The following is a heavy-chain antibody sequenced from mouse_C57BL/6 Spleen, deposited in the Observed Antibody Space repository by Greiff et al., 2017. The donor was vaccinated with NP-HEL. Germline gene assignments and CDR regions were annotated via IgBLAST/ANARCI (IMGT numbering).Heavy chain of an antibody. V-gene: IGHV1-82*01. CDR2: IYPGDGDT. Sequence: VQLQQSGPELVKPGASVKISCKASGYAFSSSWMNWVKQRPGKGLEWIGRIYPGDGDTNYNGKFKGKATLTADKSSSTAYMQLSSLTSEDSAVYFCARGGKGIYYSNYDWYFDVWGTGTTVTVSS. CDR1: GYAFSSSW. CDR3: ARGGKGIYYSNYDWYFDV. D-gene: IGHD2-5*01. J-gene: IGHJ1*03.